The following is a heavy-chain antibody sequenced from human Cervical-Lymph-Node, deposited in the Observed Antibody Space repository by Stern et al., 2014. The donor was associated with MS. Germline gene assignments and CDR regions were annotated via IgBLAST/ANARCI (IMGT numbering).Heavy chain of an antibody. J-gene: IGHJ4*02. CDR3: ATFQPWDLVDY. CDR1: GYGFSSYN. CDR2: VNTNTGSP. Sequence: VQLVQSGSEVKKPGASVKVSCKASGYGFSSYNMNWVRQAPGQGLEWLGLVNTNTGSPKYAQGFTGLFVFSVDTSVSTTYLHISGLKAEDAAVYYCATFQPWDLVDYWGQGTLVTVSS. D-gene: IGHD1-26*01. V-gene: IGHV7-4-1*02.